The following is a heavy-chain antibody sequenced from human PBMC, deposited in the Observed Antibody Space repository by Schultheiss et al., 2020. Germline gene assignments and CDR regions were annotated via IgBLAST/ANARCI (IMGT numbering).Heavy chain of an antibody. Sequence: SETLSLTCAVSGGSISSSNWWSWVRQPPGKGLEWIGEINHSGSTNYNPSLKSRVTISVDTSKNQFSLKLSSVTAADTAVYYCARGLYGDYSDWGQGTLVTVSS. D-gene: IGHD4-17*01. J-gene: IGHJ4*02. CDR3: ARGLYGDYSD. CDR2: INHSGST. CDR1: GGSISSSNW. V-gene: IGHV4-4*02.